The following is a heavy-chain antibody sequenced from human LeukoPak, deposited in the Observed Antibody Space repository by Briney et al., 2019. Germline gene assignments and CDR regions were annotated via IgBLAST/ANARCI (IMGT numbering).Heavy chain of an antibody. CDR1: GYTFVTHG. CDR2: INPKSGGT. Sequence: PGASVKVSCKATGYTFVTHGITWVRQAPGQGLEWMGWINPKSGGTNYAQKFQGRVTMTRDTSISTAYMELSSLKSDDTAVYYCARDYEDYYYYYYMDVWGKGTTVTVSS. CDR3: ARDYEDYYYYYYMDV. V-gene: IGHV1-2*02. D-gene: IGHD5-12*01. J-gene: IGHJ6*03.